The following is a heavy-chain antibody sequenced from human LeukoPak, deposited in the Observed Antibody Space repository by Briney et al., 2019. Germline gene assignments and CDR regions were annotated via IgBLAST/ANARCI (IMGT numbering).Heavy chain of an antibody. CDR2: IYTSGST. CDR1: GGSISSGSYY. Sequence: SQTLSLTCTVSGGSISSGSYYWSWIRQPAGKGLEWIGRIYTSGSTNYNPSLKSQVTISVDTSKNQFSLKLSSVTAADTAVYYCARGGGARFWSGYGVTYFDYWGQGTLVTVSS. J-gene: IGHJ4*02. D-gene: IGHD3-3*01. CDR3: ARGGGARFWSGYGVTYFDY. V-gene: IGHV4-61*02.